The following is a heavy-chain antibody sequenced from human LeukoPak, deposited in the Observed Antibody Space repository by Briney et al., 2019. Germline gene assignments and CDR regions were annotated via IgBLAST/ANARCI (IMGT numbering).Heavy chain of an antibody. CDR1: GFTFSSYS. J-gene: IGHJ6*03. Sequence: GGSLRLSCAASGFTFSSYSMNWVRQAPGKGLEWVSYISSSSSTIYYADSVKGRFTISRDNAKNSLYLQMYSLRDEDTAVYYCARLSEPHYYYYYYMDVWGKGTTVTVSS. CDR3: ARLSEPHYYYYYYMDV. V-gene: IGHV3-48*02. CDR2: ISSSSSTI.